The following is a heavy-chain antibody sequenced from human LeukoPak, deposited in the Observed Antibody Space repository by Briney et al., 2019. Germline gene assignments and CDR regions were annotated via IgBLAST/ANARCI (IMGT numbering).Heavy chain of an antibody. Sequence: ASVKVSCKASGYTFTGYYMHWVRQAPGQGLEWMGWINPNSGDASFAPRFQGTVTMTRDTSISTAFLELSRLTSDDTAMYYCASGPRTVGTVNPLYYFDYWGQGTLVTVSS. CDR3: ASGPRTVGTVNPLYYFDY. D-gene: IGHD1-26*01. V-gene: IGHV1-2*02. CDR1: GYTFTGYY. J-gene: IGHJ4*02. CDR2: INPNSGDA.